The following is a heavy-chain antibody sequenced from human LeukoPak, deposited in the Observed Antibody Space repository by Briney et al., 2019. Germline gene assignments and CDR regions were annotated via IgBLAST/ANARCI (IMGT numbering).Heavy chain of an antibody. D-gene: IGHD6-13*01. CDR1: GYSFTSYW. CDR2: IYPGDSDT. CDR3: ATRTGIAAAGTIGGMDV. V-gene: IGHV5-51*01. J-gene: IGHJ6*02. Sequence: GESLKISCKGSGYSFTSYWIGWVRQMPGKGLVLMGIIYPGDSDTRYSPSFQGQVTISADKSISTDYLQWSSLKASHTAMYYCATRTGIAAAGTIGGMDVWGQGTTVTVSS.